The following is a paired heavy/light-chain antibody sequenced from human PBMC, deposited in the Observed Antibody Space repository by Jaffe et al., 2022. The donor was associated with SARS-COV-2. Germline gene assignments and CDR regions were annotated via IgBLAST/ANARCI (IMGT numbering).Light chain of an antibody. J-gene: IGKJ3*01. CDR2: KAS. CDR3: QQYNSYSIFT. CDR1: QSVNSW. Sequence: DIQMTQSPSTLSASVGDRVIITCRTSQSVNSWLAWYQQKPGKAPNLLLYKASTLQSGVPSRFSGSGSGTEFTLTINSLQPDDFATYYCQQYNSYSIFTFGPGTIVDIK. V-gene: IGKV1-5*03.
Heavy chain of an antibody. CDR3: ARGGATGTGDY. CDR1: GFPFSNYW. CDR2: IKQDGSEK. D-gene: IGHD1-26*01. Sequence: EVHLVESGGGLVQPGGSLRLSCAASGFPFSNYWMTWVRQVPGKGLEWVANIKQDGSEKYYADSMKGRFTVSRDNAENSLSLQMNSLRAEDSGVYYCARGGATGTGDYWGQGTLVTVSS. J-gene: IGHJ4*02. V-gene: IGHV3-7*04.